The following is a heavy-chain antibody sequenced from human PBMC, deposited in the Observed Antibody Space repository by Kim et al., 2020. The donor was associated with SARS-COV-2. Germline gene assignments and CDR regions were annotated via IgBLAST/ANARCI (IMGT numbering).Heavy chain of an antibody. CDR2: IYYRGST. CDR1: GGSTSSSSFY. J-gene: IGHJ4*02. Sequence: SETLSLTCTVSGGSTSSSSFYRGWIRQPPGKGLEWIGRIYYRGSTSYNPSLRGRVTMSIDTSKNQFFLKLSSVTAADTAVYYCAGLGLYSYEYFGSWGQGTLVTVSS. D-gene: IGHD5-18*01. V-gene: IGHV4-39*01. CDR3: AGLGLYSYEYFGS.